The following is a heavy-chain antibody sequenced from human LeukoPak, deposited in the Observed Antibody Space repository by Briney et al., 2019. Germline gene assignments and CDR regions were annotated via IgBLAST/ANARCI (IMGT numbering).Heavy chain of an antibody. CDR3: ASGGPVTASSFDF. Sequence: GGSLRLSCAVSGCSVTSFYMSWVRQAPGKGLECVSIIYTGRTTKYADTVKGRFTISRDNSNNILYLQMNSLRAEDTAIYYCASGGPVTASSFDFWGQGTLVTVSS. CDR2: IYTGRTT. V-gene: IGHV3-66*01. D-gene: IGHD2-21*02. J-gene: IGHJ4*02. CDR1: GCSVTSFY.